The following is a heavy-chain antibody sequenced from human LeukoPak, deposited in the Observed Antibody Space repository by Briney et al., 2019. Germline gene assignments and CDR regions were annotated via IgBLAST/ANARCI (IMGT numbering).Heavy chain of an antibody. CDR3: VPGGWGYSIYFDY. V-gene: IGHV3-64D*06. D-gene: IGHD2-21*01. J-gene: IGHJ4*02. CDR1: GFTFSSYA. CDR2: ISSNGGST. Sequence: SGGSLRLSCSASGFTFSSYAMHWVRQAPGKGLEYVSAISSNGGSTYYADSVKGRFTTSRDNSKNTLYLQMSSLRAEDTAVYYCVPGGWGYSIYFDYWGQGTLVTVSS.